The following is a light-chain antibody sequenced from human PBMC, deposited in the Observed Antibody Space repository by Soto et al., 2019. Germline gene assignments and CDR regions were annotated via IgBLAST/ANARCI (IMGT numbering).Light chain of an antibody. CDR3: QQRSNWPWT. CDR1: QSVSRY. CDR2: DAS. V-gene: IGKV3-11*01. Sequence: EIVLTQSPATLSLSPGERATLSCRASQSVSRYLAWYQQQPGQAPRLLIYDASNRVPGIPARFSGSGSGTDFTLTISSLEPEEFAVYYCQQRSNWPWTFGQGTKVEIK. J-gene: IGKJ1*01.